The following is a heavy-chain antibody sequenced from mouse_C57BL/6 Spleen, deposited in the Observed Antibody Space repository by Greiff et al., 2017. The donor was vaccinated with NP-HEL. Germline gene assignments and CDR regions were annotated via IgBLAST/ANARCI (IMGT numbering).Heavy chain of an antibody. D-gene: IGHD1-1*01. Sequence: QVQLQQPGAELVMPGASVKLSCKASGYTFTSYWMHWVKQRPGQGLEWIGEIDPSDSYTNYNQKFKGKSTLTVDKSSSTAYMQLSSLTSEDSAVYYCARSAGSSYGYFDYWGQGTTLTVSS. J-gene: IGHJ2*01. CDR1: GYTFTSYW. CDR2: IDPSDSYT. CDR3: ARSAGSSYGYFDY. V-gene: IGHV1-69*01.